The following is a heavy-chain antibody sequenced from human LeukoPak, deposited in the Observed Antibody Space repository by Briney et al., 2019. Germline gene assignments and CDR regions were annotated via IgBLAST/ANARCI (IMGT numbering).Heavy chain of an antibody. CDR1: GGSISSYY. Sequence: PSETLSLTCTVSGGSISSYYWSWIRQPPGKGLEWIGYIYYSGSTNYNPSLKSRVTMSVDTSKNQFSLELSSVTAADTAVYYCARDRVGATTNWFDPWGQGTLVTVSS. CDR3: ARDRVGATTNWFDP. V-gene: IGHV4-59*01. D-gene: IGHD1-26*01. CDR2: IYYSGST. J-gene: IGHJ5*02.